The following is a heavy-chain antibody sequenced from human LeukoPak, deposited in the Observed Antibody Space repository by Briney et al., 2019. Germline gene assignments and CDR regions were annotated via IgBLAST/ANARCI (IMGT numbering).Heavy chain of an antibody. CDR3: AKDYDYGSGSYSWFAP. CDR2: ISGSGGST. V-gene: IGHV3-23*01. Sequence: GGSLRLSCAASGFTFSSYAMSWVRQAPGEGLEWVSAISGSGGSTYYADSVKGRFTISRDNSKNTLYLQMNSLRAEDTAVYYCAKDYDYGSGSYSWFAPWGQGTLVTVSS. J-gene: IGHJ5*02. CDR1: GFTFSSYA. D-gene: IGHD3-10*01.